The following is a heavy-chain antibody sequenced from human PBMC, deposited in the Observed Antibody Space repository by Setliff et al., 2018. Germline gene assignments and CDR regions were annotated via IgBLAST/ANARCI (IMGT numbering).Heavy chain of an antibody. CDR2: ISYDGSNK. Sequence: GGSLRLSCAASGFTFSSYAMYWVRQAPGKGLEWVAVISYDGSNKYYADSVKGRFTISRDNSKNTLYLQMNSLRAEDTALYYCARQATDYWGQGTLVTVSS. CDR1: GFTFSSYA. V-gene: IGHV3-30*04. CDR3: ARQATDY. J-gene: IGHJ4*02.